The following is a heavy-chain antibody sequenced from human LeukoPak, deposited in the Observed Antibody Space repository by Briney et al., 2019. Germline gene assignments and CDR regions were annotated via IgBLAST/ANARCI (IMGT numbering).Heavy chain of an antibody. CDR3: ARETRQYQPVGYYYYYYMDV. D-gene: IGHD2-2*01. J-gene: IGHJ6*03. CDR1: GGSISSGDYY. CDR2: FCTSGST. V-gene: IGHV4-61*02. Sequence: PSQTLSLTCTVSGGSISSGDYYWSWVRQPAGEGLEWIGRFCTSGSTDYSPSLKSRVTISVDTSKNQFSLELNSVTAADTAVYYCARETRQYQPVGYYYYYYMDVWGKGTTVTVSS.